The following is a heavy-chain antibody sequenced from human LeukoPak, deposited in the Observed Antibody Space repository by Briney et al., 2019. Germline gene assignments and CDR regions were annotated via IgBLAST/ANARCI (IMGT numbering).Heavy chain of an antibody. J-gene: IGHJ4*02. D-gene: IGHD3-10*01. Sequence: GGSLRLSCAASGFTFSRYWMRWVRQAPGKGLEGVANIKNGGSEEYYVDSVKGRFTISGDNARNSLFLQMNSLTVEDTAVYYCARAIRGSAVDTGDRWGQGTLVTVSS. CDR1: GFTFSRYW. CDR3: ARAIRGSAVDTGDR. V-gene: IGHV3-7*01. CDR2: IKNGGSEE.